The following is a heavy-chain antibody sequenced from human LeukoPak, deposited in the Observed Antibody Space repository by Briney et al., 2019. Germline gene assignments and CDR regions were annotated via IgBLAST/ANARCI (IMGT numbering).Heavy chain of an antibody. CDR3: ARDGTYTDYDPDFDI. V-gene: IGHV3-21*01. Sequence: PGGSLRLSCAASGFTFSTYSMNWVRQAPGKGLEWVSSTDSRGNGEYYADSVKGRFTISRDNAKNSLYLQMNSLRAEDTAVFYCARDGTYTDYDPDFDIWGQGTLVTVSS. CDR2: TDSRGNGE. D-gene: IGHD5-12*01. CDR1: GFTFSTYS. J-gene: IGHJ4*02.